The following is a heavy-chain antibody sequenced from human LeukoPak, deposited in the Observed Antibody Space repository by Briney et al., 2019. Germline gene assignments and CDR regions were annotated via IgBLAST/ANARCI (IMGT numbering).Heavy chain of an antibody. Sequence: ASVKVSCKASGYTSTIYGISWVRHAPGQGLEWRGWISAYNGNTNYAQKLQGRVTMTTDTSTSTAYMELRSLRSDDTAVYYCARGLSYGQANAFDMWGQGTMVTVSS. J-gene: IGHJ3*02. CDR3: ARGLSYGQANAFDM. V-gene: IGHV1-18*01. CDR2: ISAYNGNT. CDR1: GYTSTIYG. D-gene: IGHD4-17*01.